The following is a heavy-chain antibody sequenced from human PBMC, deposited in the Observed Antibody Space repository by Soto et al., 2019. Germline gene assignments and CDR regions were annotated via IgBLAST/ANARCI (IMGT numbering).Heavy chain of an antibody. CDR1: GGSFTYT. Sequence: SVKVSCKASGGSFTYTLSWVRQAPGQGLEWMGGIIPIFGATNYAQKFQGRVTITADESTKTAYMELSTLRSEDTAVYYCARLHSHGTYGMDVWGQGTTVTVSS. CDR2: IIPIFGAT. CDR3: ARLHSHGTYGMDV. D-gene: IGHD5-18*01. J-gene: IGHJ6*02. V-gene: IGHV1-69*13.